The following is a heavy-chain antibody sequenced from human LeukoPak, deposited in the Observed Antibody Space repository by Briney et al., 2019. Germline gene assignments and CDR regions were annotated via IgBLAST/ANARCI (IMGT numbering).Heavy chain of an antibody. CDR1: GFTFSSYG. J-gene: IGHJ4*02. Sequence: TGRSLRLSCAASGFTFSSYGMHSVRQAPGKGLGWVAVIWDDGSNKYYADTVKCRFTISRDNSKNTLYLQMNSLRAEDTAVYYCAKALAGTGLGYWGQGTLVTVSS. CDR3: AKALAGTGLGY. V-gene: IGHV3-33*06. D-gene: IGHD6-13*01. CDR2: IWDDGSNK.